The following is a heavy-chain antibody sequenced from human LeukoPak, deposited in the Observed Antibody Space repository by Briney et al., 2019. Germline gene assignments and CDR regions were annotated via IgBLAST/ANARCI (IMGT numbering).Heavy chain of an antibody. Sequence: ASVKVSCKASGYTFTGYYMHWVRQAPGQGLEWMGWINPNSGGTNYAQKFQGRVTMTRDTSISTAYMELSRLRSDDTAVYYCARSGTLLLWFGENNWFDPWGQGTLVTVSS. CDR1: GYTFTGYY. V-gene: IGHV1-2*02. CDR2: INPNSGGT. D-gene: IGHD3-10*01. J-gene: IGHJ5*02. CDR3: ARSGTLLLWFGENNWFDP.